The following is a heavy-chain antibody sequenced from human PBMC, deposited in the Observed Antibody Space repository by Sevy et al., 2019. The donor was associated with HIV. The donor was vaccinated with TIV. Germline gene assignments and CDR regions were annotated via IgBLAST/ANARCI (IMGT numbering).Heavy chain of an antibody. J-gene: IGHJ4*02. Sequence: GGSLRLSCAASGFTFNKYSMSWVRQTPGKGLEWVATLSFGCGKINYADSVKGRFTMSRDDSKNAVYLQMNNLRVEDTAIYYCAREGCTKPHDYWGQGTLVTVSS. V-gene: IGHV3-23*01. CDR3: AREGCTKPHDY. D-gene: IGHD2-8*01. CDR2: LSFGCGKI. CDR1: GFTFNKYS.